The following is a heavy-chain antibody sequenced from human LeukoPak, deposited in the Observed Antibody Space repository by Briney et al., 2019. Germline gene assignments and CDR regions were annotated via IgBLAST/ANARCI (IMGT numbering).Heavy chain of an antibody. CDR2: INPNSGDP. CDR3: ARGVGTSWFDFDP. D-gene: IGHD3-10*01. V-gene: IGHV1-2*02. CDR1: VYTFTGNN. Sequence: ASVKVSCKASVYTFTGNNIYWVRQAPGQGLEWMGWINPNSGDPKYAQKFQGRVTMTRDTSISTAYMELTSLKSEDTAVYYCARGVGTSWFDFDPWGQGTLVTVSS. J-gene: IGHJ5*02.